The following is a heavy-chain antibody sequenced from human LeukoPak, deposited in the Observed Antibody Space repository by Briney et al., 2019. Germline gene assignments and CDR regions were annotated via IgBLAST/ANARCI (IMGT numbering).Heavy chain of an antibody. D-gene: IGHD2/OR15-2a*01. CDR3: ARDLSGPHAFDI. Sequence: PGGSLRLSCAASGFTFSSYAMHWVRQAPGKGLEWVAVISYDGSNKCYADSVKGRFTISRDNSKNTLYLQMNSLRAEDTAVYYCARDLSGPHAFDIWGQGTMVTVSS. CDR2: ISYDGSNK. CDR1: GFTFSSYA. V-gene: IGHV3-30-3*01. J-gene: IGHJ3*02.